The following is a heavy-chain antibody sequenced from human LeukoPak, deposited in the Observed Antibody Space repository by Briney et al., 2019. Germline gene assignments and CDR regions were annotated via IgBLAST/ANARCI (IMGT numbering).Heavy chain of an antibody. CDR2: INPDNGNT. D-gene: IGHD2-2*01. Sequence: GASVKVSCKASGYPFTRYGISWVRQAPGQGLEWMGWINPDNGNTKYAQKFQGRVTMPTDTSTSTAHMELRSLRSDDTAVYYCATYYCSTTSCYPYFFDYWGQGTLVTVSS. J-gene: IGHJ4*02. CDR3: ATYYCSTTSCYPYFFDY. V-gene: IGHV1-18*01. CDR1: GYPFTRYG.